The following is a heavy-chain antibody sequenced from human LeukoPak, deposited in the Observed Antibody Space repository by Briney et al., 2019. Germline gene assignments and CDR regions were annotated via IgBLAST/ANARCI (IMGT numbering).Heavy chain of an antibody. CDR2: ISGSGGKT. Sequence: GGSLRLSCTASEFTFTMQAMSWVSQAPGKCLQWVAGISGSGGKTEYVDSVKDRLTISRDNTKNTLYLHMSSLRDADTPMCYSAGFRDYGSDTTCYGNDAFDIWGQGTMVIVSS. CDR3: AGFRDYGSDTTCYGNDAFDI. D-gene: IGHD2-21*01. V-gene: IGHV3-23*01. J-gene: IGHJ3*02. CDR1: EFTFTMQA.